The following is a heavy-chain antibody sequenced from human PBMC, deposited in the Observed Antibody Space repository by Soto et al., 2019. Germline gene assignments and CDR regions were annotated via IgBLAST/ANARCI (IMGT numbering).Heavy chain of an antibody. J-gene: IGHJ4*02. V-gene: IGHV3-30*18. CDR1: GFTFSDYA. CDR2: VSHDGRNT. Sequence: VQLVESGGGVVQPGRSLRLSCAASGFTFSDYAMHWVRQAPGKGLEWVAVVSHDGRNTHYADSVQGRFTISRDSSKNTVSLEMTSLRAEDTAVYYCAKGGRQWLFTSDFNYWGQGALVTVSS. D-gene: IGHD6-19*01. CDR3: AKGGRQWLFTSDFNY.